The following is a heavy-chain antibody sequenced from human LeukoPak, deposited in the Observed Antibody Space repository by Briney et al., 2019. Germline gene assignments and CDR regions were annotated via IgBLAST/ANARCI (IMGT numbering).Heavy chain of an antibody. V-gene: IGHV3-30*04. CDR2: ISYDGSNK. D-gene: IGHD3-10*01. J-gene: IGHJ5*02. Sequence: GRSLRLSCAASGFTFSSYAMPWVRQAPGKGLEWVAVISYDGSNKYYADSVKGRFTISRDNSKNTLYLQMNSLRAEDTAVYYCARDPNYYGSGSYPHWFDPWGQGTLVTVSS. CDR1: GFTFSSYA. CDR3: ARDPNYYGSGSYPHWFDP.